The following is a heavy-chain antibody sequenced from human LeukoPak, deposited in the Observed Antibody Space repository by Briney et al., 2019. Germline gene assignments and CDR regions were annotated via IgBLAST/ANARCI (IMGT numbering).Heavy chain of an antibody. J-gene: IGHJ4*02. CDR3: ATELRWKEY. CDR2: MNPNSGNT. Sequence: ASVKVSCKASGYTFTSYDINWVRQATGQGLEWLVWMNPNSGNTGYAQKFQGRVTMTSDTSTDTAYMELSSLRSEDTAVYYCATELRWKEYWGQGTLVTVSS. D-gene: IGHD4-23*01. CDR1: GYTFTSYD. V-gene: IGHV1-8*01.